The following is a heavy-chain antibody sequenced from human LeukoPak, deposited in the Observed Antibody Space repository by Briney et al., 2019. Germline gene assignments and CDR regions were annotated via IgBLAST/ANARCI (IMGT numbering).Heavy chain of an antibody. V-gene: IGHV3-30*18. Sequence: GGSLRLSCAASGFTFSSYGMHWVRQAPGKGLEWVAVISYDGSNKYYADSVKGRFTISRDNSKNTLYLQMNSLRAEDTAVYYCAKDHGSSGWVFDYWGQGTLVTVSS. CDR1: GFTFSSYG. J-gene: IGHJ4*02. D-gene: IGHD6-19*01. CDR3: AKDHGSSGWVFDY. CDR2: ISYDGSNK.